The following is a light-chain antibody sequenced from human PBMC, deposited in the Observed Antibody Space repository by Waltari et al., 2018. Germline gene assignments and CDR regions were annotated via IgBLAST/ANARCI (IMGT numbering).Light chain of an antibody. J-gene: IGLJ2*01. CDR1: SSSIGAGYD. Sequence: QSVLTQPPSVSGAPGQRVTISCTGSSSSIGAGYDVNWYQQLPGTAPKLLIHGTNNRPSGVPDRFAGSKSGTSASLAITGLQAEDEADYYCQSYDSSLSGSVFGGGTILTVL. V-gene: IGLV1-40*01. CDR2: GTN. CDR3: QSYDSSLSGSV.